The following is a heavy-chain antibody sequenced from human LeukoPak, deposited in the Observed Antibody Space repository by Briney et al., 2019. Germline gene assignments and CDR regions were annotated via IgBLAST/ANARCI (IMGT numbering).Heavy chain of an antibody. J-gene: IGHJ4*02. D-gene: IGHD6-6*01. V-gene: IGHV3-23*01. CDR2: ISGSGGST. CDR3: ARGGSSSPAPFFDY. CDR1: GFTFSSYA. Sequence: GGSLRLSCAASGFTFSSYAMSWVRQAPGKGLEWVSAISGSGGSTYYADSVKGRFTISRDNSKNTLYLQMNSLRDEDTAVYYCARGGSSSPAPFFDYWGQGTLVTVSS.